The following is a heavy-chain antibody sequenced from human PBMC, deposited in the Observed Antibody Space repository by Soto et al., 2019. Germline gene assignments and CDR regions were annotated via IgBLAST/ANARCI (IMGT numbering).Heavy chain of an antibody. CDR1: GGSVSSGSYY. D-gene: IGHD3-22*01. J-gene: IGHJ3*02. V-gene: IGHV4-61*01. CDR3: ARSGSPPSGLYDDSSGPDAFDI. CDR2: IYYSGST. Sequence: SETLSLTCTVSGGSVSSGSYYWSWIRQPPGKGLEWIGYIYYSGSTNYNPSLKSRVTISVDTSKNQFSLKLSSVTAADTAVYYCARSGSPPSGLYDDSSGPDAFDIWGQGTVVTVSS.